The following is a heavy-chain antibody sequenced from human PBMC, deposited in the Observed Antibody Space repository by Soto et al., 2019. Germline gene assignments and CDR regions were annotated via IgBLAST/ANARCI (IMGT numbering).Heavy chain of an antibody. CDR3: ARDSAYHGL. V-gene: IGHV1-3*01. J-gene: IGHJ4*02. Sequence: GASVKVSCKASGYTFTSYAMHWVRQAPRQRLERMGWINAGKGNTKYLQKFQGRVTITRDTSASTAYMELSSLRSEDTAVYSCARDSAYHGLWGQGTLVTVSS. D-gene: IGHD2-2*01. CDR1: GYTFTSYA. CDR2: INAGKGNT.